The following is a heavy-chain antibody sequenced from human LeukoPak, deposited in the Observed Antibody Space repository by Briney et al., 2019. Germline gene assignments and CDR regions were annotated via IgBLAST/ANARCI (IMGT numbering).Heavy chain of an antibody. CDR3: ARHFGFLHGFWDGHFDY. V-gene: IGHV4-39*01. D-gene: IGHD3/OR15-3a*01. CDR1: GGSISSSSYY. J-gene: IGHJ4*02. CDR2: IYYSGST. Sequence: SETLSLTCTVSGGSISSSSYYWGWIRQPPGKGLEWIGSIYYSGSTYYNPSLKSRVTISVDTSKNQFSLKLSSVTAADTAVYYCARHFGFLHGFWDGHFDYWGQGTLVTVSS.